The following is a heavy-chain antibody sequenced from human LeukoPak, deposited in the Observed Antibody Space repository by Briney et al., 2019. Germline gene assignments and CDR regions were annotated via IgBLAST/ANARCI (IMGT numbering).Heavy chain of an antibody. CDR1: KFTFSSYW. J-gene: IGHJ4*02. Sequence: GGSLRLSCAASKFTFSSYWMSWVRQAPGKGLEWVAVISYDGSNKYYADSVKGRFTISRDNSKNTLYLQMNSLRAEDTAVYYCARESKGWARDFNFDYWGQGTLVTVSS. CDR3: ARESKGWARDFNFDY. D-gene: IGHD6-19*01. CDR2: ISYDGSNK. V-gene: IGHV3-30*03.